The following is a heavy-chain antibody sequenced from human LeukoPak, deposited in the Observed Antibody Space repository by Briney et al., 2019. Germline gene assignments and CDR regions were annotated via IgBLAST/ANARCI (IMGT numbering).Heavy chain of an antibody. CDR2: IYYSGST. CDR3: ASSGEQQLGGMIDY. CDR1: GGSISSSSYY. Sequence: SETLSLTCTVSGGSISSSSYYWGWIRQPPGKGLEWIGSIYYSGSTYYNPSLKSRVTISVDTSKNQFSLKLSSVTAADTAVYYRASSGEQQLGGMIDYWGQGTLVTVSS. J-gene: IGHJ4*02. D-gene: IGHD6-13*01. V-gene: IGHV4-39*01.